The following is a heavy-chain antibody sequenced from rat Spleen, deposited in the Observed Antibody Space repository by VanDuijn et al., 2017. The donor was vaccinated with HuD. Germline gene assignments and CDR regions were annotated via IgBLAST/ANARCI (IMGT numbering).Heavy chain of an antibody. Sequence: EVQLVESGGGLVQPGRSLKLSCAASGFTFSDYNMAWVRQAPKKGLEWVATIIYDGSSTYYRDSVKGRFTISRDNAKSTLYLQMDSLRSEDTATYYCATHHYSAHWFAYWGQGTLVTVSS. J-gene: IGHJ3*01. CDR2: IIYDGSST. V-gene: IGHV5S10*01. CDR3: ATHHYSAHWFAY. D-gene: IGHD1-1*01. CDR1: GFTFSDYN.